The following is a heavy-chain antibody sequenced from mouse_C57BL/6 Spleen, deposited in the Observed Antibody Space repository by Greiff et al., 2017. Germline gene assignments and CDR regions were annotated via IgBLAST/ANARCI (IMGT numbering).Heavy chain of an antibody. CDR2: IYPGDGDT. CDR1: GYAFSSSW. V-gene: IGHV1-82*01. CDR3: ARSGKGDY. D-gene: IGHD1-1*01. J-gene: IGHJ2*01. Sequence: QVQLQQSGPELVKPGASVTISCKASGYAFSSSWMNWVKQRPGKGLEWIGRIYPGDGDTNNNEKFKGKATLTADKSSSTAYMQLSSLTSEDSAVYFCARSGKGDYWGKGTTLTVSS.